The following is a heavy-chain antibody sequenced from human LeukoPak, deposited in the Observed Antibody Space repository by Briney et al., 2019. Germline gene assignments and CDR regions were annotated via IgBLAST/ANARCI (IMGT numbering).Heavy chain of an antibody. CDR2: IYYSGST. V-gene: IGHV4-59*01. D-gene: IGHD6-6*01. CDR3: ARSSTSSWYFDS. Sequence: SETLSLTCSVSGGSISSYYWSWIRQPPGKGLEWIGYIYYSGSTNYNPSLKSRVTISVDTSKNQFSLRLSSVTAADTAVYYCARSSTSSWYFDSWGQGTLLTVSS. J-gene: IGHJ4*02. CDR1: GGSISSYY.